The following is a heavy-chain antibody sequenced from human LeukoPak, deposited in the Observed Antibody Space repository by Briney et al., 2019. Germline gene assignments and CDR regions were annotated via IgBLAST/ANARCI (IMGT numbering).Heavy chain of an antibody. V-gene: IGHV4-4*07. CDR1: GGSIGTYY. D-gene: IGHD3-10*01. CDR3: ARDSGRRGYPEYSFDY. J-gene: IGHJ4*02. CDR2: IYTSGNT. Sequence: SETLSLTCTVSGGSIGTYYWSWIRQPAGKGLEWIGRIYTSGNTKYNPSLKSRVTIPVDTSKNQFSLKLTSLTAADTAIYDCARDSGRRGYPEYSFDYWGQGTLVTVSS.